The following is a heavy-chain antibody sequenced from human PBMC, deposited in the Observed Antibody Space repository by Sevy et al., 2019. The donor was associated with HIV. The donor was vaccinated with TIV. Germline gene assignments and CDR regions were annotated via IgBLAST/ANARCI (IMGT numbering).Heavy chain of an antibody. CDR3: AKDSRVYSSSHFDY. D-gene: IGHD6-13*01. CDR1: GFTFSDYY. J-gene: IGHJ4*02. V-gene: IGHV3-11*06. Sequence: GGSLRLSCAASGFTFSDYYMSWIRQAPGKGLEWVSYISSGSSYTNYADSVKGRFTISRDNARNSLYLQMNSLRAEDTAVYYCAKDSRVYSSSHFDYWGQGIRVTGSS. CDR2: ISSGSSYT.